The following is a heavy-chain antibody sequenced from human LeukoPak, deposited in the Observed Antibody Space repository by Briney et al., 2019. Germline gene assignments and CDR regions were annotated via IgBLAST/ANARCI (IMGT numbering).Heavy chain of an antibody. Sequence: ASVKVSCKASGYTFTGYYMHWVRQAPGQGLEWMGWINPNSGGTNYAQKFQGRVTMTRDTSISTAYMELSRLRSDDTAVYYCARGVAVVPAVRGFAFDIWGQGTMVTVSS. CDR1: GYTFTGYY. V-gene: IGHV1-2*02. CDR3: ARGVAVVPAVRGFAFDI. CDR2: INPNSGGT. J-gene: IGHJ3*02. D-gene: IGHD2-2*01.